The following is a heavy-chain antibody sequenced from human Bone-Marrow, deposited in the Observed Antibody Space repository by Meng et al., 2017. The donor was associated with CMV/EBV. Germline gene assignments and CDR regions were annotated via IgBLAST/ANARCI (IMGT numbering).Heavy chain of an antibody. J-gene: IGHJ4*02. D-gene: IGHD3-22*01. CDR2: ITTSGGT. V-gene: IGHV4-4*07. Sequence: SRTCIVSGGSMSGHHWGWIRQPAGKGLEWLGRITTSGGTDYNPSLKSRVTVSIDTSKNQFSLILSSVTAADTAVYYCARESSGFPLDYWGQGTLVTVSS. CDR1: GGSMSGHH. CDR3: ARESSGFPLDY.